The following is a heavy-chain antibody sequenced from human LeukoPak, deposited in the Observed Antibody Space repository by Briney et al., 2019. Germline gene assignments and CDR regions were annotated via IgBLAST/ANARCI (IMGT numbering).Heavy chain of an antibody. D-gene: IGHD6-19*01. Sequence: SETLSLTCTVSGGSISSSSYYWGWIRQPPGKGLEWIGSIYYSGSTYYNPSLKSRVTISVDTSKNQFSLKLSSVTAADTAVYYCASLEGTEVPYMDVWGKGTTVTVSS. J-gene: IGHJ6*03. V-gene: IGHV4-39*07. CDR2: IYYSGST. CDR3: ASLEGTEVPYMDV. CDR1: GGSISSSSYY.